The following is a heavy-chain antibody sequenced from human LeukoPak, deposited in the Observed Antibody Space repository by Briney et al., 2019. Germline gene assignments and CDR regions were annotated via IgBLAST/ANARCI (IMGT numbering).Heavy chain of an antibody. V-gene: IGHV4-34*01. Sequence: SETLSLTCAVYGGSFSGYYWSWIRQPPGKGLEWIGEINHSGSTNYNPSLKSRVTISVDTSKNQFSLKLSSVTAADTAVYYRARATYYYDSSGYNVFDYWGQGTLVTVSS. CDR3: ARATYYYDSSGYNVFDY. J-gene: IGHJ4*02. CDR1: GGSFSGYY. CDR2: INHSGST. D-gene: IGHD3-22*01.